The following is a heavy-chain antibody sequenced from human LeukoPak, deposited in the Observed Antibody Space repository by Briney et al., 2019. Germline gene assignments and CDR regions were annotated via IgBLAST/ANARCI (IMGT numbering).Heavy chain of an antibody. CDR3: AREVAAAGPIDY. J-gene: IGHJ4*02. Sequence: SETLSLTCTVSGGSVSSHYWSWIRQPPGKGLEWIGYIYYSGSTNYNPSLKSRVTIPVDTSKNQFSLKLSSVTAADTAVYYCAREVAAAGPIDYWGQGTLVTVSS. CDR2: IYYSGST. CDR1: GGSVSSHY. V-gene: IGHV4-59*02. D-gene: IGHD6-13*01.